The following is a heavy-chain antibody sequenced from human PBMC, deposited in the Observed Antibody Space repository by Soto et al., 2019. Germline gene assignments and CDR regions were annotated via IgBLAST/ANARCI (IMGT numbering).Heavy chain of an antibody. V-gene: IGHV3-11*01. CDR1: GFTFSDYY. CDR2: ISTSDTII. J-gene: IGHJ4*02. D-gene: IGHD3-22*01. Sequence: GGSLRLSCEASGFTFSDYYMSWIRQAPGKGLEWVSYISTSDTIIYSADSVKGRFTISRGNAKNSLYLQMNSLRAEDTAVYYCARDRGYYDSSGYFDYWGQGTLVTVSS. CDR3: ARDRGYYDSSGYFDY.